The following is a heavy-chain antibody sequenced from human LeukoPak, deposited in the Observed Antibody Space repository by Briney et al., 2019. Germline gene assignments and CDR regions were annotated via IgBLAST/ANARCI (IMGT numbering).Heavy chain of an antibody. CDR2: INAGNGNT. D-gene: IGHD3-22*01. J-gene: IGHJ6*03. Sequence: ASVKVSCKASGYTFTSYAMHWVRQAPGQRLEWMGWINAGNGNTKYSQEFQGRVTITRDTSASTAYMELSSLRSEDMAVYYCARGPKSLYYYDSSGYNSAYYYYMDVWGKGTTVTISS. V-gene: IGHV1-3*03. CDR3: ARGPKSLYYYDSSGYNSAYYYYMDV. CDR1: GYTFTSYA.